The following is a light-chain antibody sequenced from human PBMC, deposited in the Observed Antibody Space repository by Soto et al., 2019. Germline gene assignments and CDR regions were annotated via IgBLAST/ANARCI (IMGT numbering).Light chain of an antibody. CDR1: QDISNF. J-gene: IGKJ4*01. CDR3: QRYHSYPVT. V-gene: IGKV1-16*02. CDR2: GAS. Sequence: DIQMTQSPSSLSASVGDTVTITCRASQDISNFLAWFQQKPGQAPKPLIHGASSLQSGVPSKFSDSGSGTDFTLTISSLQPEDFATYYCQRYHSYPVTFGGGTKVEIK.